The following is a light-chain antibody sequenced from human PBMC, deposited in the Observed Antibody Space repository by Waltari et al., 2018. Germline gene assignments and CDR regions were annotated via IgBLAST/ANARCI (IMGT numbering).Light chain of an antibody. CDR1: SGHKNYT. Sequence: QLALTQSPSASASLGASVRLTCSLSSGHKNYTIAWPQQQPERGPRYLMNLNSNGSHTRGDGIPYRFSGSSSGAERYLTISSLQSEDEADYYCQTWGTGIVVFGGGTKLTVL. CDR3: QTWGTGIVV. CDR2: LNSNGSH. V-gene: IGLV4-69*01. J-gene: IGLJ3*02.